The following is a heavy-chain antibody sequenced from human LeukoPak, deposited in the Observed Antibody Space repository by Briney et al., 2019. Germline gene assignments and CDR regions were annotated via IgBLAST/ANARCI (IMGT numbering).Heavy chain of an antibody. CDR3: ARAVGYCSSTSCYVGAFDI. D-gene: IGHD2-2*01. V-gene: IGHV4-38-2*02. CDR1: GGSISSGYY. J-gene: IGHJ3*02. CDR2: IYHSGST. Sequence: SETLSLTCTVSGGSISSGYYWGWIRQPPGKGLEWIGSIYHSGSTYYNPSLKSRVTISVDTSKNQFSLKLSSVTAADTAVYYCARAVGYCSSTSCYVGAFDIWGQGTMVTVSS.